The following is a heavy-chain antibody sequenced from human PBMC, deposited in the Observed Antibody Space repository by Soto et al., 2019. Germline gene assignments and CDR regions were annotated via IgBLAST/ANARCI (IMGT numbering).Heavy chain of an antibody. J-gene: IGHJ4*02. Sequence: EVQLLESGGGLVQPGGSLRLSCAASGFTFSSYAMSWVRQAPGKGLEWVSAISGSGGSTYYADSVKGRFTISRDNSKNTRYLQMNSLRAEDTAVYYCAKDHQDIVVVPAAMSYFDYWGQGTLVTVSS. V-gene: IGHV3-23*01. D-gene: IGHD2-2*01. CDR1: GFTFSSYA. CDR2: ISGSGGST. CDR3: AKDHQDIVVVPAAMSYFDY.